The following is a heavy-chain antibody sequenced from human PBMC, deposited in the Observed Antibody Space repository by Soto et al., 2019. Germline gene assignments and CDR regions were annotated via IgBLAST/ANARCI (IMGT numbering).Heavy chain of an antibody. J-gene: IGHJ4*02. V-gene: IGHV1-2*04. CDR3: ARGGPRYYGSGSYYFFDY. D-gene: IGHD3-10*01. CDR1: GYTFTGYY. CDR2: INPNSGGT. Sequence: QVPLVQSGAEVKKPGASVKVSCKASGYTFTGYYMHWVRQAPGQGLEWMGWINPNSGGTNYAQKFQGWVTMTRDTSISTAYMELSRLRSDDTAVYYCARGGPRYYGSGSYYFFDYWGQGTLVTVSS.